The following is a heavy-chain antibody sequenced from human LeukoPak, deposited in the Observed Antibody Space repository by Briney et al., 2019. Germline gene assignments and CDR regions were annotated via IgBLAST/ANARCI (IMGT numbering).Heavy chain of an antibody. Sequence: RSQTLSLTCAISGDSVSRNTAGWNWIRQSPSRGLEWLGRTYYRSKWYNDYAVSVKSRITINPDTSKNQFSLQLNSVTPEDTAVYYCARTHGLRSGWYYYYMDVWGKGTTVTISS. D-gene: IGHD6-19*01. J-gene: IGHJ6*03. CDR3: ARTHGLRSGWYYYYMDV. V-gene: IGHV6-1*01. CDR1: GDSVSRNTAG. CDR2: TYYRSKWYN.